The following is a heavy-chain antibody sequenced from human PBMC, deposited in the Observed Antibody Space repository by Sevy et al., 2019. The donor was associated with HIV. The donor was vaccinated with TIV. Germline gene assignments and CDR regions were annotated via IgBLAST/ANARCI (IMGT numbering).Heavy chain of an antibody. V-gene: IGHV3-48*02. Sequence: GGSLRLSCAASGFTFSSYSMNWVRQAPGKGLEWVSYISSSSSTIYYADSVKGRFTISRDNAKNSLYLQMNSLRDEDTAVYYCARPYDSRGYYYNFDYWGQGTLVTVSS. CDR1: GFTFSSYS. D-gene: IGHD3-22*01. CDR3: ARPYDSRGYYYNFDY. J-gene: IGHJ4*02. CDR2: ISSSSSTI.